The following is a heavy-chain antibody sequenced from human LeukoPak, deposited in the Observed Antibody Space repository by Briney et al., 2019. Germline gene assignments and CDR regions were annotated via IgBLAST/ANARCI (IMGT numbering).Heavy chain of an antibody. V-gene: IGHV4-34*01. D-gene: IGHD5-18*01. J-gene: IGHJ4*02. CDR1: GGSFSGYY. CDR2: INHSGST. CDR3: ARCGYSDGFTAPTQFYFNY. Sequence: SETLSLTCAVYGGSFSGYYWSWIRQPPGKGLEWIGEINHSGSTNYNPSLKSRVTISVDTSKNQFSLKLSSVTPADTAVYYCARCGYSDGFTAPTQFYFNYWGQGTLVSVSS.